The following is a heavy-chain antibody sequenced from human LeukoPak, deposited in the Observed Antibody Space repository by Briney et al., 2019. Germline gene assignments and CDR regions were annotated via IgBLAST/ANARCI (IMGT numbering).Heavy chain of an antibody. D-gene: IGHD5-12*01. CDR1: GYTFTSYD. CDR2: MNPNSGKT. J-gene: IGHJ4*02. Sequence: ASVKETCKASGYTFTSYDINWVRQATGQGLEWMGWMNPNSGKTGYAQKFQGRVTMTRNTSISTAYMELSSLRSEDTAVYYCARGGGYDGRPDYCGQGTLVTVSS. CDR3: ARGGGYDGRPDY. V-gene: IGHV1-8*01.